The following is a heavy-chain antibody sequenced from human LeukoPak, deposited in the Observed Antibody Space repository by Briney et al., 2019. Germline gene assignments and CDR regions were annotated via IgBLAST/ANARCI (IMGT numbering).Heavy chain of an antibody. J-gene: IGHJ4*02. CDR3: AKDTPDDITVAAPYFDY. D-gene: IGHD6-19*01. CDR1: GFTFSSYA. V-gene: IGHV3-23*01. Sequence: PGGSLRLSCAASGFTFSSYAVSWVRQAPGKGLEWVSAISGSGGRTYYADSVKGRFTISRDNSKNTLYLQMNSLRAEDTAVYYCAKDTPDDITVAAPYFDYWGQGTLVTVSS. CDR2: ISGSGGRT.